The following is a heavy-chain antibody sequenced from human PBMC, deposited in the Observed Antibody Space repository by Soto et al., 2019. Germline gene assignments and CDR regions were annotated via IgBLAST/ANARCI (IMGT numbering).Heavy chain of an antibody. CDR3: ARGHTTSPNWFDP. CDR1: GFTFSSYW. D-gene: IGHD2-2*01. Sequence: EVQLVEFGGGLVQPEGSLRLSCAASGFTFSSYWMSWVRQAPGKGLEWVANIKQDGSEKFYVDSVKGRFTISKDNAKNSVYLQMNSLRAEDTAVYYCARGHTTSPNWFDPWGQGTLVTVSS. V-gene: IGHV3-7*03. J-gene: IGHJ5*02. CDR2: IKQDGSEK.